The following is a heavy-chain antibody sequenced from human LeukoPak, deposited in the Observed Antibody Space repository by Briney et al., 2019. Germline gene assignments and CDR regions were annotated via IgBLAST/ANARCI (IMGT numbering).Heavy chain of an antibody. D-gene: IGHD4-17*01. V-gene: IGHV5-51*01. J-gene: IGHJ4*02. CDR1: GYVFSTSW. Sequence: GESLKISCKGSGYVFSTSWIGWVRQKPGNRLEWMGSIYPGDSDTTYSPSFQGQVTISVNKASTIVYLHWSSLKASDTAMSYCARRIYYGDYGFDYWGQGTLVTVSS. CDR3: ARRIYYGDYGFDY. CDR2: IYPGDSDT.